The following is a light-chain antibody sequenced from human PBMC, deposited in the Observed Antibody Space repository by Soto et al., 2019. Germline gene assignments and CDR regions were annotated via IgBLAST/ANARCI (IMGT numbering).Light chain of an antibody. CDR2: DAY. Sequence: IQLTQPPSSLSASVGDKVTITCRASQGISSALAWYQQKPGKAPKLLIKDAYSVESGVPSRFSGSGSGTDFALTISSLQPEDFATYSSQPINRSPPLTFGGPITVQIK. CDR3: QPINRSPPLT. CDR1: QGISSA. V-gene: IGKV1-13*02. J-gene: IGKJ4*01.